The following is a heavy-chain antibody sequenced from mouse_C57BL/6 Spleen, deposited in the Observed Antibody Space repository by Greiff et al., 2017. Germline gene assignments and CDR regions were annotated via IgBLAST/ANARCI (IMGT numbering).Heavy chain of an antibody. D-gene: IGHD1-1*01. J-gene: IGHJ3*01. CDR1: GYTFTDYE. Sequence: QVQLQQSGAELVRPGASVTLSCKASGYTFTDYEMHWVKQTPVHGLEWIGAIDPETGGTAYNQKFKGKAILTADKSSSTAYMELRSLTSEDSAVYYCTFYYGSSGVWFAYWGQGTLVTVSA. CDR2: IDPETGGT. V-gene: IGHV1-15*01. CDR3: TFYYGSSGVWFAY.